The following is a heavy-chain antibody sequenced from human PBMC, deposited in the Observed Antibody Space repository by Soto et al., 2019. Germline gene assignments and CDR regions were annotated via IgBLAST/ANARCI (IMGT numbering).Heavy chain of an antibody. CDR2: IYSGGST. CDR1: GFTVSSNY. V-gene: IGHV3-53*01. Sequence: VGSLRLSCAASGFTVSSNYMSWVRQAPGKGLEWVSVIYSGGSTYYADSVKGRFTISRDNSKNTLYLQMNSLKTEDTAVYYCTTGVTSRGMDVWGQGTTVTVSS. CDR3: TTGVTSRGMDV. D-gene: IGHD2-21*02. J-gene: IGHJ6*02.